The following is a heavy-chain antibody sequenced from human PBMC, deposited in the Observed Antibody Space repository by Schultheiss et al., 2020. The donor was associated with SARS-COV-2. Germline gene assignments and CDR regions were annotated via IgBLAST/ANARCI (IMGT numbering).Heavy chain of an antibody. CDR2: INHSGST. CDR3: ARAVQIFGAYYYYGMDV. Sequence: SETLSLTCAVYGGSFSGYYWSWIRQPPGKGLEWIGEINHSGSTNYNPSLKSRVTISVDTSKNQFSLKLTSVTAADTAVYYCARAVQIFGAYYYYGMDVWGQGTTVTVSS. D-gene: IGHD3-3*01. V-gene: IGHV4-34*01. CDR1: GGSFSGYY. J-gene: IGHJ6*02.